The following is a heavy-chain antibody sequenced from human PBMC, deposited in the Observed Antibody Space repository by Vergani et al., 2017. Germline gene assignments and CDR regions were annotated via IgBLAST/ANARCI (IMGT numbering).Heavy chain of an antibody. CDR3: ARSPRGQLLHGPDYYYYYMDV. CDR1: GYTFSNYY. V-gene: IGHV1-69*01. J-gene: IGHJ6*03. Sequence: QVQVVQSGAEVKKSGASVKVSCKTSGYTFSNYYMHWVRQAPGQGLEWMGGIIPIFGTANYAQKFQGRVTITADESTSTAYMELSSLRSEDTAVYYCARSPRGQLLHGPDYYYYYMDVWGKGTTVTVSS. D-gene: IGHD2-2*01. CDR2: IIPIFGTA.